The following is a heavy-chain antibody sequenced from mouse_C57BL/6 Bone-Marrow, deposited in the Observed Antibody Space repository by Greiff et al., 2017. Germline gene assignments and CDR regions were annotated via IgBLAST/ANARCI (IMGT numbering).Heavy chain of an antibody. J-gene: IGHJ2*01. Sequence: QVHVKQPGTELVKPGASVKLSCKASGYTFTSYWMHWVKQRPGQGLEWIGNINPSNGGTNYNEKFKSKATLTVDKSSSTAYMQLSSLTSEDSAVYYCAREVEYEGGNYGGQGTTLTVSS. V-gene: IGHV1-53*01. CDR3: AREVEYEGGNY. CDR1: GYTFTSYW. D-gene: IGHD1-1*02. CDR2: INPSNGGT.